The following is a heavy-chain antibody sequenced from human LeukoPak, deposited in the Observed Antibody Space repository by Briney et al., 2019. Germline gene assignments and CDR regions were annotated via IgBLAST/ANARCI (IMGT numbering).Heavy chain of an antibody. CDR3: ARGRITIFGVVTPVYYFDY. CDR2: IYYSGST. D-gene: IGHD3-3*01. V-gene: IGHV4-30-4*01. CDR1: GGSISSGDYY. Sequence: SETLSLTCTVTGGSISSGDYYWSWIRQPPGKGLEWIGYIYYSGSTYYNPSLKSRVTISVDTSKNQFSLKLSSVTAADTAVYYCARGRITIFGVVTPVYYFDYWGQGTLVTVSS. J-gene: IGHJ4*02.